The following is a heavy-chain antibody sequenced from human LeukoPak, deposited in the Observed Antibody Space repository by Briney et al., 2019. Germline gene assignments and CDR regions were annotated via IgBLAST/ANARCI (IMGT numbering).Heavy chain of an antibody. V-gene: IGHV4-39*01. Sequence: SETLSLTCTVSGGSISSSSYYWGWIRQPPGKGLEWIGSIYYSGSTYYNPSLKSRVTIPVDTSKNQFSLKLSSVTAADTAVYYCARRVGYCSSSSCSWFDPWGQGSLVTVSS. CDR2: IYYSGST. CDR3: ARRVGYCSSSSCSWFDP. J-gene: IGHJ5*02. CDR1: GGSISSSSYY. D-gene: IGHD2-2*01.